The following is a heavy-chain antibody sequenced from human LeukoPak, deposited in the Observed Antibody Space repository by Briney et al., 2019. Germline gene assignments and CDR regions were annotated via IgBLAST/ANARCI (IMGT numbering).Heavy chain of an antibody. J-gene: IGHJ4*02. CDR3: ARDSRYYYDSSGYYTPEDYFDY. D-gene: IGHD3-22*01. Sequence: GGSLRLSCAASGFTFSSYSMNWVRQAPGKGLEWVSSISSSSSYIYYADSVKGRFTISRDNAKNSLYLQMNSLRAEDTAVYYCARDSRYYYDSSGYYTPEDYFDYWGQGTLVTVSS. CDR2: ISSSSSYI. V-gene: IGHV3-21*01. CDR1: GFTFSSYS.